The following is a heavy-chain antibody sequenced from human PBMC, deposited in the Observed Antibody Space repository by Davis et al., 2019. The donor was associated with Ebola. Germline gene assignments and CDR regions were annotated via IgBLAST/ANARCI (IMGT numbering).Heavy chain of an antibody. CDR1: GFTFSSYW. Sequence: PGGSLRLSCAASGFTFSSYWMHWVRQAPGKGLVWVSRINSDGSSTSYADSVKGRFTISRDNAKNTLYLQMNSLRAEDTAVYYCARDPGGYQHYFYYYGMYVWGQGTTVTVSS. D-gene: IGHD5-12*01. CDR2: INSDGSST. V-gene: IGHV3-74*01. CDR3: ARDPGGYQHYFYYYGMYV. J-gene: IGHJ6*02.